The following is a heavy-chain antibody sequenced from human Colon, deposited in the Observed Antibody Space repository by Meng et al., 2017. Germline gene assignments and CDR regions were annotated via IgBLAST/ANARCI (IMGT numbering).Heavy chain of an antibody. V-gene: IGHV4-61*01. CDR2: IYYSGST. J-gene: IGHJ4*02. CDR1: GGSVSSVSYY. Sequence: QVQLQESGPGLVRPSETLSLTCTVSGGSVSSVSYYWSWIRQPPGKGLEWIGYIYYSGSTNYNPSLKSRVTISVDTSKNQFSLKLSSVTAADTAVYYCARGASDYDFDYWGQGTLVTVSS. CDR3: ARGASDYDFDY. D-gene: IGHD3-22*01.